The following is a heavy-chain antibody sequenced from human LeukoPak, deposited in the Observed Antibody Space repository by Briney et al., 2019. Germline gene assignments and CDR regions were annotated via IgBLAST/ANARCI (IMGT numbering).Heavy chain of an antibody. Sequence: SGPTLVKPTQILTLTCTFSGVSLTNSGVGVGWIRQPPGKALEWLAFIFWDGDKRYNPSLKTRVTIPTDTSHNEVVLRVTNVDPADTGTYYCAHLTTIFGVVSFFDYWGQGSLVSVSS. D-gene: IGHD3-3*01. CDR2: IFWDGDK. CDR1: GVSLTNSGVG. V-gene: IGHV2-5*02. CDR3: AHLTTIFGVVSFFDY. J-gene: IGHJ4*01.